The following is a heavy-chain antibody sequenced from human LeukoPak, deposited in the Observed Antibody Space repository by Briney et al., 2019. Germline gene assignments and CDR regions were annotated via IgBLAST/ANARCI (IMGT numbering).Heavy chain of an antibody. J-gene: IGHJ4*02. CDR1: GGSISSSSYY. CDR3: ARHIAVAGLYYFDY. Sequence: SETLSLTCTVSGGSISSSSYYWGWIRQPPGKGLEWIGSIYYSGSTYYNPSLKSRVTISVDTSKNQFSLKLSSVTAADTAVYYCARHIAVAGLYYFDYWGQGTLVTVSS. CDR2: IYYSGST. D-gene: IGHD6-19*01. V-gene: IGHV4-39*07.